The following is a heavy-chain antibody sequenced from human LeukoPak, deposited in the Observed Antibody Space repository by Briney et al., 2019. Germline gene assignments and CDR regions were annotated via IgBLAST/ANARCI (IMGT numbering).Heavy chain of an antibody. Sequence: ASVKVSCKASGYTFTSYGISWVRQAPGQGLEWMGWISAYNGNTNYAQKLQGRVTMTTDTSTSTAYMELRSLRSDDTAAYYCARVDEADPDILTGYLTTNWFDPWGQGTLVTVSS. J-gene: IGHJ5*02. D-gene: IGHD3-9*01. CDR3: ARVDEADPDILTGYLTTNWFDP. V-gene: IGHV1-18*01. CDR2: ISAYNGNT. CDR1: GYTFTSYG.